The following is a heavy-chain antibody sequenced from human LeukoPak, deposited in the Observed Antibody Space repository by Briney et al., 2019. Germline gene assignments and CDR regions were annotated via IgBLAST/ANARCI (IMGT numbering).Heavy chain of an antibody. Sequence: PGGSLRLSCAASGFTFSSYEMNWVRQAPGKGLEWVSYISSSGSTIYYADSVKGRFPISRDNAKNSLYLQMNSLRAEDTAVYYCARDQGYSGRRHDYWGQGTLVTVSS. D-gene: IGHD5-12*01. CDR1: GFTFSSYE. V-gene: IGHV3-48*03. CDR2: ISSSGSTI. CDR3: ARDQGYSGRRHDY. J-gene: IGHJ4*02.